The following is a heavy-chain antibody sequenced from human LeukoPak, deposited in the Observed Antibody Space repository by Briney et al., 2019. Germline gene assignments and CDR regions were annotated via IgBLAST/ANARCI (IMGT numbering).Heavy chain of an antibody. CDR3: ARENVDTTTFDY. V-gene: IGHV4-59*11. Sequence: GSLRLSCTVSGGSISSHYWSWIRQPPGKGLEWIGYIYNSGSTNYNPSLKSRVTISVDTSKNQFSLKLSPATAADTAVYYCARENVDTTTFDYWGQGTLVTVSS. D-gene: IGHD5-18*01. CDR1: GGSISSHY. CDR2: IYNSGST. J-gene: IGHJ4*02.